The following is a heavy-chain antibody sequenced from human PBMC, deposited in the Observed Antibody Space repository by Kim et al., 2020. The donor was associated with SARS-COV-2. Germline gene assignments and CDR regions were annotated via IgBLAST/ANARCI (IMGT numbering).Heavy chain of an antibody. CDR3: AKDGPLGASQRWLRMGRSAGDY. CDR1: GFTFSSYG. V-gene: IGHV3-30*18. Sequence: GGSLRLSCAASGFTFSSYGMHWVRQAPGKGLEWVAVISYDGSNKYYADSVKGRFTISRDNSKNTLYLQMNSLRAEDTAVYYCAKDGPLGASQRWLRMGRSAGDYWGQGTLVTVSS. CDR2: ISYDGSNK. D-gene: IGHD5-12*01. J-gene: IGHJ4*02.